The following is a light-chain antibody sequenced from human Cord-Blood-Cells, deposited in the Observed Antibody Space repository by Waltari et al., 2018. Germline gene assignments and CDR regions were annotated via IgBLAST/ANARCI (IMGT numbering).Light chain of an antibody. Sequence: EIVLTQSPATLSLSPGERATLSCRASQSVSSYLAWYQQKPGQAPRLLIYDASNRATGIPAXFSGSGSGTDFTLTISSLEPEDFAVYYCQQRSNWFTFGQGTRLEIK. J-gene: IGKJ5*01. CDR3: QQRSNWFT. CDR2: DAS. CDR1: QSVSSY. V-gene: IGKV3-11*01.